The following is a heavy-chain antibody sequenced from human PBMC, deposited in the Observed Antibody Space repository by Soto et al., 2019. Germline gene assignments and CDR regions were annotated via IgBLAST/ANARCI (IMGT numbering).Heavy chain of an antibody. V-gene: IGHV4-34*01. CDR1: GGSFSGYY. J-gene: IGHJ6*02. D-gene: IGHD2-2*01. CDR2: INHSGST. CDR3: AREGGYCSSTSCYHARYYYYGMDV. Sequence: SETLSLTCAVYGGSFSGYYWSWIRQPPGKGLEWIGEINHSGSTNYNPSLKSRVTISVDTPKNQFSLKLSSVTAADTAVYYCAREGGYCSSTSCYHARYYYYGMDVWGQGTTVTVSS.